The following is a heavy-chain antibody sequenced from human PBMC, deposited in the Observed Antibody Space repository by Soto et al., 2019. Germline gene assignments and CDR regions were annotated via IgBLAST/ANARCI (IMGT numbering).Heavy chain of an antibody. Sequence: MRLPCAASGFTFSSYGMHWVRQAPGKGLEWVAVICYDGSNKYYADSVKGRFTISRDNSKNTRYLQMNSLRAEDTAVYYCARDGEYQLQSFSYDAFDIWGQGTTVTVSS. J-gene: IGHJ3*02. D-gene: IGHD2-2*01. CDR3: ARDGEYQLQSFSYDAFDI. CDR1: GFTFSSYG. V-gene: IGHV3-33*01. CDR2: ICYDGSNK.